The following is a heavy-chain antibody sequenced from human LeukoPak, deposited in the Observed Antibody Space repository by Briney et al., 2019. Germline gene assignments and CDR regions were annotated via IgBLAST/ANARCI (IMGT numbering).Heavy chain of an antibody. V-gene: IGHV3-23*01. D-gene: IGHD3-10*01. CDR3: ARKGLGFGGLDY. Sequence: GGSLRLSCAASGLTFSNLVMSWVRQAPGKGLEWVSGISRNGDSTYYADSVKGRFTISRDNSKNTLYPQMNSLRAEDTAVYYCARKGLGFGGLDYWGQGTLVTVSS. CDR1: GLTFSNLV. CDR2: ISRNGDST. J-gene: IGHJ4*02.